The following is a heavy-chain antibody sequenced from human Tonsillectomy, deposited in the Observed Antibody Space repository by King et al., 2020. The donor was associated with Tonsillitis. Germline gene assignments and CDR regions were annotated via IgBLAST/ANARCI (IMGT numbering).Heavy chain of an antibody. Sequence: VQLVESGGGLVQPGGSLRLSCAASGFTFSSYAMSWVRQAPGKGLEWVSVIYSGGSSTYYADSVKGRFTISRDNSKNTLYLQMNSLRAEDTAVYYCAKEASHLYYGSGSYLTEYWGQGTLVTVSS. CDR3: AKEASHLYYGSGSYLTEY. CDR2: IYSGGSST. CDR1: GFTFSSYA. J-gene: IGHJ4*02. V-gene: IGHV3-23*03. D-gene: IGHD3-10*01.